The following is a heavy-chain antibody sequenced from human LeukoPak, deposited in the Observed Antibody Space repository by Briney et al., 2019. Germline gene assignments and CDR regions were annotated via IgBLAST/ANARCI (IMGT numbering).Heavy chain of an antibody. V-gene: IGHV1-18*01. CDR1: GYTFTSYG. D-gene: IGHD6-13*01. CDR3: ARDEYVTAAAGDNSFDP. J-gene: IGHJ5*02. CDR2: ISAYNGNT. Sequence: GASVKVSCKASGYTFTSYGISWVRQAPGQGLEWMGWISAYNGNTNYAQKLQGRVTMTTDTSTSTAYMELRSLRSDDTAVYYCARDEYVTAAAGDNSFDPWGQGTLVTVSS.